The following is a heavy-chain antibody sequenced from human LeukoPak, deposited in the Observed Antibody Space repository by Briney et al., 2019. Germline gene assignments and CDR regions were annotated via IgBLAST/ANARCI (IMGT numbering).Heavy chain of an antibody. J-gene: IGHJ4*02. CDR3: ARDRDPRGSFDY. CDR2: IRYDGNDK. V-gene: IGHV3-30*02. CDR1: GFTFSYYG. D-gene: IGHD3-10*01. Sequence: GGSLRLSCAASGFTFSYYGMHWVRQAPGKGLEGVAFIRYDGNDKFYADSGKGRFAISRDTSRNTLYLQMNSLRAEDTAVYYCARDRDPRGSFDYWGQGTLVTVSS.